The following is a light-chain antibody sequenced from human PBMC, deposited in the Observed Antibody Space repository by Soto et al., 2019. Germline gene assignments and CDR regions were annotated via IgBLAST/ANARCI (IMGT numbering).Light chain of an antibody. CDR1: QSISSY. Sequence: DIQMTQSPYSLSASVGDRVTITCRASQSISSYLNWYQQKPGKAPKLLIYAASSLQSGVPSRFSGSGSGTDFTLTISSLQPEDFATYYCQLSYSTLQPTFGGGTKVEIK. CDR2: AAS. V-gene: IGKV1-39*01. J-gene: IGKJ4*01. CDR3: QLSYSTLQPT.